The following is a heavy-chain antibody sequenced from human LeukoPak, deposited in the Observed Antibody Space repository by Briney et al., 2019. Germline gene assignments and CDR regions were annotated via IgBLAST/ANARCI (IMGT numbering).Heavy chain of an antibody. V-gene: IGHV1-69*04. D-gene: IGHD3-22*01. CDR2: IIPILGIA. CDR1: GGTFSSYA. CDR3: ARDRYYYDSRETYNAFDI. J-gene: IGHJ3*02. Sequence: ASVKVSCKASGGTFSSYAISWVRQAPGQGLEWMGRIIPILGIANYAQKFQGRVTITADKSTSTAYMELSSLRSEDTAVYYCARDRYYYDSRETYNAFDIWGQGTMVTVSS.